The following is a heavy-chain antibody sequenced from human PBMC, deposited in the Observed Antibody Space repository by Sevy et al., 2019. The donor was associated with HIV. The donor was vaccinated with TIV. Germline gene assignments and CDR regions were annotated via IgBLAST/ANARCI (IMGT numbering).Heavy chain of an antibody. CDR3: ARDKPSFGGSYLGHYYYGMDV. J-gene: IGHJ6*02. V-gene: IGHV1-18*01. Sequence: ASVKVSCKASGYTFTSYGISWVRQAPGQGLEWMGWISAYNGNTNYAQKLQGRVTMTTDTSTSTAYMELRSLRSDDTAVYYCARDKPSFGGSYLGHYYYGMDVWGQGTTVTVSS. D-gene: IGHD1-26*01. CDR2: ISAYNGNT. CDR1: GYTFTSYG.